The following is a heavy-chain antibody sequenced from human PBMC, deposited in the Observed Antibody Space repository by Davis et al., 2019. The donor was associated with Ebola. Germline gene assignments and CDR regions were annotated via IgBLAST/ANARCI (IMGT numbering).Heavy chain of an antibody. J-gene: IGHJ4*02. CDR3: ARLDGSGYFDY. V-gene: IGHV4-59*08. CDR2: INHSGST. D-gene: IGHD3-22*01. CDR1: GGSISSYY. Sequence: PSETLSLTCTVSGGSISSYYWSWIRQPPGKGLEWIGEINHSGSTNYNPSLKSRVTISVDTSKNQFSLKLSSVTAADTAVYYCARLDGSGYFDYWGQGTLVTVSS.